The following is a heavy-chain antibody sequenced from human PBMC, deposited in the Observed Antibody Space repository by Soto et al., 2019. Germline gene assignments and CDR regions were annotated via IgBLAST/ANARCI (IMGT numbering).Heavy chain of an antibody. V-gene: IGHV4-59*01. D-gene: IGHD6-19*01. CDR1: GGSISSYY. CDR2: IYYSGST. J-gene: IGHJ5*02. Sequence: SETLSLTCTVSGGSISSYYWSWIRQPPGKGLEWIGYIYYSGSTNYNPSLKSRVTISVDTSKNQFSLQLSSVSAADTAVYYCARTHRSSGGWFDPWGQGTLVTVSS. CDR3: ARTHRSSGGWFDP.